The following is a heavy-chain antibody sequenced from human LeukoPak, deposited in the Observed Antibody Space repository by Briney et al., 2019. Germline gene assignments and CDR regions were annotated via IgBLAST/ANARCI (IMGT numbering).Heavy chain of an antibody. D-gene: IGHD2-2*01. J-gene: IGHJ6*03. Sequence: SETLSLTCTVSGGSISSYYWSWIRQPPGKGLEWIGYIYYSGSTNYNPSLKSRVTISVDTSKNQFSLKLSSVTAADTAVYYCARAVNLGYCSSTSCRASSFYYYYYMDVWGKGTTVTVSS. CDR2: IYYSGST. CDR1: GGSISSYY. V-gene: IGHV4-59*01. CDR3: ARAVNLGYCSSTSCRASSFYYYYYMDV.